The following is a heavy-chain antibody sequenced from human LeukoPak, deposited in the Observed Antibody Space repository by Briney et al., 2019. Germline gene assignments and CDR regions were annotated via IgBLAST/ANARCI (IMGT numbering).Heavy chain of an antibody. CDR2: ISGSGGGT. Sequence: GGSLRLSCAASGLAFSSSAMSWVRQAPGKGLEWVSAISGSGGGTYYADSVKGRFTISRDTSKNTLYLQMNSLRAEDTAVYYCATRYTSSWGQGTLVTVSS. CDR3: ATRYTSS. J-gene: IGHJ4*02. CDR1: GLAFSSSA. D-gene: IGHD6-13*01. V-gene: IGHV3-23*01.